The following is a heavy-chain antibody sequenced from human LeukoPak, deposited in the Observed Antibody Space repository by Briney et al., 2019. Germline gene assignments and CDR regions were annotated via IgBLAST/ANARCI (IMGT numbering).Heavy chain of an antibody. CDR2: IWYDGSNK. CDR1: GFTFSGYG. D-gene: IGHD5-12*01. V-gene: IGHV3-33*01. J-gene: IGHJ4*02. Sequence: GRSLRLSCAASGFTFSGYGMHWARQAPGKGLEWVSFIWYDGSNKYYADSVKGRFTISRDNSKNTLYLQMNNLRADDTAVYYCARGKYSGYDGDVIDYWGQGTLVTVSS. CDR3: ARGKYSGYDGDVIDY.